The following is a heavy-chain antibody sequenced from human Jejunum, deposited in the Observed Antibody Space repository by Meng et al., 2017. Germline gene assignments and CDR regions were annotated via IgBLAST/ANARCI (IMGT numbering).Heavy chain of an antibody. V-gene: IGHV4-38-2*02. CDR3: AVYTGSYAEY. J-gene: IGHJ4*02. Sequence: SETLSLTCTVSGYSISSGYYWGWIRQAPGKGLEWIGTISHTGDTYYNPSLKGRVSISVDTSKNQFSLRLNSVTAADTALYYCAVYTGSYAEYWDQGTLVTVSS. D-gene: IGHD1-26*01. CDR1: GYSISSGYY. CDR2: ISHTGDT.